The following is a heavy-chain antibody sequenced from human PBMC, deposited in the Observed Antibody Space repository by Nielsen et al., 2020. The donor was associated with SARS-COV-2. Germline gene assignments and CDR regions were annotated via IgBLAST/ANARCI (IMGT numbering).Heavy chain of an antibody. CDR1: GYSFTSYE. Sequence: ASVKVSCKASGYSFTSYEINWVRQATGQGLEWMGWMNPNSGNTGYAHKFQGRVTMTRSTSTSTAYMELHSLGSEDTAVYYCASCKGDGKYFDCEGFDYWGQGTLVTVSS. D-gene: IGHD3-9*01. J-gene: IGHJ4*02. CDR2: MNPNSGNT. CDR3: ASCKGDGKYFDCEGFDY. V-gene: IGHV1-8*02.